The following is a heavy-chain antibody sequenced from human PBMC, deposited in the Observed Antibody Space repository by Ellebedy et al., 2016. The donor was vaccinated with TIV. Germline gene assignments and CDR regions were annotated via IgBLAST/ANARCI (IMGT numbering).Heavy chain of an antibody. J-gene: IGHJ4*02. V-gene: IGHV1-18*04. Sequence: ASVKVSXKASGYTFTSYGISWVRQAPGQGLEWMGWISAYNGNTNYAQKLQGRVTMTTDTSTSTAYMELRSLRSDDTAVYYCARDGYSSGWYYFDYWGQGTLVTVSS. CDR2: ISAYNGNT. D-gene: IGHD6-19*01. CDR3: ARDGYSSGWYYFDY. CDR1: GYTFTSYG.